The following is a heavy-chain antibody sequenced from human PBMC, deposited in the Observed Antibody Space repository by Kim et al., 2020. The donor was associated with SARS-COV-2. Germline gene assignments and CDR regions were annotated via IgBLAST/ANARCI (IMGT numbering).Heavy chain of an antibody. CDR2: AK. CDR3: ARDIGWGFFDY. V-gene: IGHV3-7*03. Sequence: AKLFVDSVKGRFTISRDNAKNSLYLQMDSLRVEDTAIYYCARDIGWGFFDYWGQGTLVTVSS. D-gene: IGHD3-16*01. J-gene: IGHJ4*02.